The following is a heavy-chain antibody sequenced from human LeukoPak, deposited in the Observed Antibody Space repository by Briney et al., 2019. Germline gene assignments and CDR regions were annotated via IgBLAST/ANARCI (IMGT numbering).Heavy chain of an antibody. Sequence: GASVKVSCKASGGTFSSYAISWVRQAPGQGLEWMGGIIPIFGTANYAQKFQGRVTITADESTSTAYMELSSLRSEDTAVYYCARRRSGSSGPPSDHWGQGTLVTVSS. CDR1: GGTFSSYA. D-gene: IGHD6-6*01. V-gene: IGHV1-69*13. CDR2: IIPIFGTA. CDR3: ARRRSGSSGPPSDH. J-gene: IGHJ4*02.